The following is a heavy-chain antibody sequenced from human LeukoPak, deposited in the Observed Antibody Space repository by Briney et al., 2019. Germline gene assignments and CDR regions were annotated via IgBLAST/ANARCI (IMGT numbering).Heavy chain of an antibody. V-gene: IGHV4-34*01. J-gene: IGHJ4*02. D-gene: IGHD6-19*01. CDR2: INHSGST. Sequence: GKGLXXXGEINHSGSTNYNPSLKSRVTISVDTSKNQFSLKLSSVTAADTAVYYCARAGSGWYRPTVDYWGQGTLVTVSS. CDR3: ARAGSGWYRPTVDY.